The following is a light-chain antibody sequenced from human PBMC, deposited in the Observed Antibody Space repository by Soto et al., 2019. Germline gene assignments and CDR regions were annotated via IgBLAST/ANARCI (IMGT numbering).Light chain of an antibody. J-gene: IGLJ1*01. V-gene: IGLV2-14*01. Sequence: QSFLNHPASLSCSPGRSVTISCTGTSRDVGGYNYVSWYQQHPGKAPKLMIYEVSNRPSGVSTRFSGSKSGNTASLTISGRQAEDEADYYCSSYTSSSTGYVFGTGTKVTVL. CDR1: SRDVGGYNY. CDR2: EVS. CDR3: SSYTSSSTGYV.